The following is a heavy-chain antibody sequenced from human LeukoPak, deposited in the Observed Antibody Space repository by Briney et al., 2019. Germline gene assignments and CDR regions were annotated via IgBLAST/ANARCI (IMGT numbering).Heavy chain of an antibody. J-gene: IGHJ4*02. V-gene: IGHV3-7*03. CDR3: ARGVATSY. CDR2: IKQDGSEE. CDR1: GFTFSGYW. Sequence: GGSLRLSCAASGFTFSGYWMSWARQAPGKGLEWEANIKQDGSEEYYVDSVKGRFTISRDNAKNSLYLQMNSLRAEDTAMYYCARGVATSYWGQGSLVTVSS. D-gene: IGHD5-12*01.